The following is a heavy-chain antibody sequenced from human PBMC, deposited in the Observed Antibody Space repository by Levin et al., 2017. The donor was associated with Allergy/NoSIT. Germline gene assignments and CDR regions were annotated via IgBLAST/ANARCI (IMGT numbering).Heavy chain of an antibody. V-gene: IGHV3-33*01. D-gene: IGHD1-26*01. CDR3: ARDIWNSGSYWIDY. CDR2: IWYDGSNK. CDR1: GFTFSSYG. J-gene: IGHJ4*02. Sequence: PGGSLRLSCAASGFTFSSYGMHWVRQAPGKGLEWVAVIWYDGSNKYHADSVKGRFTISRDNSKNTLYLQMNSLRAEDTAVYYCARDIWNSGSYWIDYWGQGTLVTVSS.